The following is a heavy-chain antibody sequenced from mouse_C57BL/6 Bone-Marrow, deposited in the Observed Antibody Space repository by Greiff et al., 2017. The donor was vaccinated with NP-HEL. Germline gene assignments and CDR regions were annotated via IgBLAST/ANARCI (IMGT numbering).Heavy chain of an antibody. CDR1: GYTFTSYW. Sequence: VQLQQPGAELVKPGASVKLSCKASGYTFTSYWMHWVKQRPGQGLAWIGMIHPNSGSTNYNEKFKSKATLTVDKSSSTAYMQLSSLTSEDSAVYYCARFYSNYPYYAMDYWGQGTSVTVSS. D-gene: IGHD2-5*01. J-gene: IGHJ4*01. V-gene: IGHV1-64*01. CDR2: IHPNSGST. CDR3: ARFYSNYPYYAMDY.